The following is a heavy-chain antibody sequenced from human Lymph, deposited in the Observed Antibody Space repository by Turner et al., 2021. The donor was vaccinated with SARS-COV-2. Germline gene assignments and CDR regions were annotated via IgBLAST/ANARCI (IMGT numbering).Heavy chain of an antibody. J-gene: IGHJ4*02. CDR2: INWSGGSI. Sequence: EVQLVESGGGLVQTGRSLRLSCAASGFTFDDYAMHWVRQAPGKGLEWVSGINWSGGSIAYADSVKGRFTISRDNPKNSLYLQMNSLRAEDTAFYYCAKDLAGTYYSSFDYWGQGTLVTVSS. CDR1: GFTFDDYA. D-gene: IGHD1-26*01. V-gene: IGHV3-9*01. CDR3: AKDLAGTYYSSFDY.